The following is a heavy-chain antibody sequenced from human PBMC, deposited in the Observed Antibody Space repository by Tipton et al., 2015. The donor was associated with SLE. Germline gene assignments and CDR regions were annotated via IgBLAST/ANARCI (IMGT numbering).Heavy chain of an antibody. CDR2: VNYSGRT. Sequence: TLSLTCAVYGGSFSAYYWSWIRQPPGKGLEWIGDVNYSGRTHYNPSLKSRVTISVDMSQSQFSLQLRSVTAADTAVYYCAKDVGGNSPFDSWGQGTLVTVSS. V-gene: IGHV4-34*01. J-gene: IGHJ4*02. CDR1: GGSFSAYY. CDR3: AKDVGGNSPFDS. D-gene: IGHD3-10*02.